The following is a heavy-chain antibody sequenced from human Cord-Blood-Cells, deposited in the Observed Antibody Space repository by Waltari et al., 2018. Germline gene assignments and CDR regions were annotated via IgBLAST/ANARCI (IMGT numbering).Heavy chain of an antibody. CDR3: ARPAPRTYTAMVTIYWYFDL. V-gene: IGHV4-34*01. Sequence: QVQLQQWGAGLLKPSETLSLTCAVYGGSFSGYYWSWIRQPPATGLGWIGEINHSGNTNYNPSLKSRVTISVDTSKNQFSLKLSSVTAADTAMYYCARPAPRTYTAMVTIYWYFDLWGRGTLVTVSS. CDR1: GGSFSGYY. CDR2: INHSGNT. D-gene: IGHD5-18*01. J-gene: IGHJ2*01.